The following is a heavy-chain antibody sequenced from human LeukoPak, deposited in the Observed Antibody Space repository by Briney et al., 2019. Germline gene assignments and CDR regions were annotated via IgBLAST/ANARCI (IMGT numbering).Heavy chain of an antibody. V-gene: IGHV4-39*01. J-gene: IGHJ4*02. CDR2: IYYSGST. D-gene: IGHD6-19*01. CDR3: ARQGIAVAVDFDY. CDR1: GGSISSSSYY. Sequence: SETLSLTCTVSGGSISSSSYYWGWIRQPPGKGLEWIGIIYYSGSTYYNPSLKSRVTISVDTSKNQFSLKLSSVTAADTAVYYCARQGIAVAVDFDYWGQGTLVTVSS.